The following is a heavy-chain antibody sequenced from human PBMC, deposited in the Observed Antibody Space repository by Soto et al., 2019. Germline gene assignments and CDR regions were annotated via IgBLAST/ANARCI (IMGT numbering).Heavy chain of an antibody. Sequence: PGGSLRLSCSASVSSFRSYAMHWVRQAPGKGLEWVAVIWYDGVNKYYADSVKGRFTISRDNSNNTLYVQMNSLKAEDTAVYYCVRDPYLPIAGRIASLHYGGPGTLVTVS. CDR3: VRDPYLPIAGRIASLHY. CDR2: IWYDGVNK. V-gene: IGHV3-33*08. D-gene: IGHD1-20*01. J-gene: IGHJ4*02. CDR1: VSSFRSYA.